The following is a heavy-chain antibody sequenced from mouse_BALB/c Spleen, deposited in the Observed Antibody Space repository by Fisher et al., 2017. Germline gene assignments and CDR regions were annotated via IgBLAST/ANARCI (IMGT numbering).Heavy chain of an antibody. Sequence: RFTISRDNAKNNLYLQMSSLKSDDTAMYYCARNRYAMDYWGQGTSVTVS. D-gene: IGHD2-14*01. V-gene: IGHV5-4*02. J-gene: IGHJ4*01. CDR3: ARNRYAMDY.